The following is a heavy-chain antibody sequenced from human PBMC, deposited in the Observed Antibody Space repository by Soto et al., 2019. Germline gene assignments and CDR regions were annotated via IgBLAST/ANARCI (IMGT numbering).Heavy chain of an antibody. D-gene: IGHD4-17*01. CDR2: IYYSGST. V-gene: IGHV4-39*01. Sequence: SETLSLTCTVSGGSISSSSYYWGWIRQPPGKGLEWIGSIYYSGSTYYNPSLKSRVTISVDTSKNQFSLKLSSVTAADTAVYYCARHGATVTTKGFYYWGQGTLVTVSS. J-gene: IGHJ4*02. CDR1: GGSISSSSYY. CDR3: ARHGATVTTKGFYY.